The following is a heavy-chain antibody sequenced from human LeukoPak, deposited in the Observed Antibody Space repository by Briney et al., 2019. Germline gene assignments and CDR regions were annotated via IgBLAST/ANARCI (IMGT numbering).Heavy chain of an antibody. Sequence: SETLSLTCTASGGSISSDWYWGWVRQPPGNGLEWIGAIYRNGDTYYNPSLKSRVTISLDTSKNQFSLRLNSVTAADTAVYYCARAKRDYYDNSGYESYYYFMDVWGKGTTVTVSS. CDR3: ARAKRDYYDNSGYESYYYFMDV. CDR2: IYRNGDT. V-gene: IGHV4-38-2*02. CDR1: GGSISSDWY. D-gene: IGHD3-22*01. J-gene: IGHJ6*03.